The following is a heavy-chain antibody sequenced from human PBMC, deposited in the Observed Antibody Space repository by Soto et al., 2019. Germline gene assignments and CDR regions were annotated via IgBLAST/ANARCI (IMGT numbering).Heavy chain of an antibody. D-gene: IGHD6-6*01. J-gene: IGHJ6*02. CDR3: ARDPGIAARTGGYYGMGV. Sequence: SETLSLTCTVSGGSISSGGYYWSWIRQHPGKGLEWIGYIYYSGSTYYNPSLKSRVTISVDTSKNQFSLKLSSVAAADTAVYYCARDPGIAARTGGYYGMGVWGQGTTVTVSS. V-gene: IGHV4-31*03. CDR1: GGSISSGGYY. CDR2: IYYSGST.